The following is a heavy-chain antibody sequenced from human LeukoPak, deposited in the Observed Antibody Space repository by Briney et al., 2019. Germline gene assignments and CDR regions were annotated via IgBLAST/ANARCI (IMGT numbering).Heavy chain of an antibody. V-gene: IGHV5-51*01. D-gene: IGHD5-18*01. J-gene: IGHJ4*02. CDR1: GYSFTSYW. Sequence: GESLKISCKGSGYSFTSYWIGWVRQMPGKGLEWMGIIYPGDSDTRYSPSFQGQVTISADKSISTAYLQWSSLKASDTAMYYCARGGYSYGYASNFDYWGRGTLVTVSS. CDR2: IYPGDSDT. CDR3: ARGGYSYGYASNFDY.